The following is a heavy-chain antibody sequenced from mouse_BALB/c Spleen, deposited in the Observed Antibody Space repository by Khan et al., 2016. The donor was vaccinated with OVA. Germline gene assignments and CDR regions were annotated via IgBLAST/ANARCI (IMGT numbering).Heavy chain of an antibody. CDR2: INPSNAYT. D-gene: IGHD2-14*01. J-gene: IGHJ3*01. CDR3: VRDGADHRNDGCFDS. V-gene: IGHV1-4*01. CDR1: GYTFTSYT. Sequence: QVQLQQSGAELARPGASVKMSCKASGYTFTSYTIHWIKLRPGQGLEWIGYINPSNAYTNYNQRFKDKATLTADKSSTTAYIQLSSLTSDDSAVYCCVRDGADHRNDGCFDSWGHGTMVTVSS.